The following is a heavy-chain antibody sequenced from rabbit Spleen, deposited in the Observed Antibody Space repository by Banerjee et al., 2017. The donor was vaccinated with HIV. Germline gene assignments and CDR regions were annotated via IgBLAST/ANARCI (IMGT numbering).Heavy chain of an antibody. Sequence: QSLEESGGDLVKPGASLTLTCTASGVSFSSSSYLCWVRQAPGKGLEWIACIDIGSSGFTYFATWAKGRFTISKTSSTTVTLQMTSLTAADTATYFCARGSAAMTMVITGYYLNLWGPGTLVTVS. D-gene: IGHD2-1*01. CDR2: IDIGSSGFT. V-gene: IGHV1S40*01. CDR1: GVSFSSSSY. CDR3: ARGSAAMTMVITGYYLNL. J-gene: IGHJ4*01.